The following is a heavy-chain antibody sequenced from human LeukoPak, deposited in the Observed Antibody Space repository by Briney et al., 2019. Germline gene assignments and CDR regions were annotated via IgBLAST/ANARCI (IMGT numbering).Heavy chain of an antibody. CDR2: INHSGST. J-gene: IGHJ5*02. CDR3: ARGKLRGYSYGANWFDP. V-gene: IGHV4-34*01. D-gene: IGHD5-18*01. CDR1: GGSFSGYY. Sequence: SETLSLTCAVYGGSFSGYYWSWIRQPPGKGLEWIGVINHSGSTNYNPSLKSRVTISVDTSKNQFSLKLSSVTAADTAVYYCARGKLRGYSYGANWFDPWGQGPWSPSPQ.